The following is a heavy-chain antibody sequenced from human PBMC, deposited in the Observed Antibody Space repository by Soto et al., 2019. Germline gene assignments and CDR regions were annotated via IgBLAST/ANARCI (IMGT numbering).Heavy chain of an antibody. CDR1: GYTFTSYG. J-gene: IGHJ6*02. CDR3: ARDRPNYYYGMDV. V-gene: IGHV1-2*04. CDR2: INPNSGGT. Sequence: ASVKVSCKASGYTFTSYGISWVRQAPGQGLEWMGWINPNSGGTNYAQKFQGWVTMTRDTSISTAYMELSRLRSDDTAVYYCARDRPNYYYGMDVWGQGTTVTVSS.